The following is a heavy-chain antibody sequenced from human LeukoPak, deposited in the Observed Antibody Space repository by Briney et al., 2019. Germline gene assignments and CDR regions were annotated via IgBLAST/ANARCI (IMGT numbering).Heavy chain of an antibody. CDR2: INEDGGRK. J-gene: IGHJ4*02. V-gene: IGHV3-7*01. CDR3: ARFRYIGSDLEVFDS. Sequence: GWSLRLSCVVSGFTFSDRSMTWVRQAPGKGLEWVANINEDGGRKYSVDSVRGRFTISRDNARNSLYLQMNGLRAEDTALYYCARFRYIGSDLEVFDSWGQGTLVTVSS. D-gene: IGHD5-12*01. CDR1: GFTFSDRS.